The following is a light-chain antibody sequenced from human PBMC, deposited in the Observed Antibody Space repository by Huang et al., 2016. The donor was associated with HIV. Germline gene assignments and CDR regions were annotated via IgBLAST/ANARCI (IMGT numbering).Light chain of an antibody. V-gene: IGKV2-28*01. Sequence: DIVMTQSPLSLPVTPGEPASISCRSSQSLLHSNGYNYLDWYLQKPGQSPQLLIYLGSNRASGVPDRFSGRGSGTDFTLKISRVEAEDVGVYYCMQALQTPRRTFGQGTKVEIK. CDR1: QSLLHSNGYNY. CDR3: MQALQTPRRT. CDR2: LGS. J-gene: IGKJ1*01.